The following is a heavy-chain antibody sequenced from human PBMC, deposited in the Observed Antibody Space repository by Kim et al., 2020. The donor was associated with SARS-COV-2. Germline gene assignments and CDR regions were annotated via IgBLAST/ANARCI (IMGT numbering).Heavy chain of an antibody. CDR3: ARSSSSGWSDAFDI. J-gene: IGHJ3*02. CDR1: GFTVSSNY. V-gene: IGHV3-53*04. CDR2: IYSGGST. Sequence: GGSLRLSCAASGFTVSSNYMSWVRQAPGKGLEWVSVIYSGGSTYYADSVKGRFTISRHNSKNTLYLQMNSLRAEDTAVYYCARSSSSGWSDAFDIWGQGTMVTVSS. D-gene: IGHD6-19*01.